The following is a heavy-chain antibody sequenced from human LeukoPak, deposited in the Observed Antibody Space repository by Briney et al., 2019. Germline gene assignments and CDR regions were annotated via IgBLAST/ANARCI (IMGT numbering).Heavy chain of an antibody. CDR3: TSSSPSYYYYAMDV. CDR1: GLTFSNAW. J-gene: IGHJ6*02. CDR2: IKGTTDGGTT. D-gene: IGHD3-10*01. Sequence: GGSLRLSCAASGLTFSNAWMSWVRQSPGKGLEWVGRIKGTTDGGTTDYAAPVKGRFTISRDASKTTLYLQMNSLKTEDTAVYYCTSSSPSYYYYAMDVWGQGTTVTVSS. V-gene: IGHV3-15*01.